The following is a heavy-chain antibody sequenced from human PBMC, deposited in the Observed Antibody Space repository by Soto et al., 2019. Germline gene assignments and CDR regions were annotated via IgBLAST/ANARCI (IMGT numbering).Heavy chain of an antibody. CDR1: GFTFSSYA. CDR3: PNLDLPSVLSIAAAGLHYFDY. CDR2: ISGSGGGT. V-gene: IGHV3-23*01. Sequence: PGGSLRLSCAASGFTFSSYAMSWVRQAPGKGLEWVSAISGSGGGTYYADSVKGRFTISRDNSKNTLYLQMNSLRAEDTAVDYCPNLDLPSVLSIAAAGLHYFDYQRKGSLGTISS. D-gene: IGHD6-13*01. J-gene: IGHJ4*02.